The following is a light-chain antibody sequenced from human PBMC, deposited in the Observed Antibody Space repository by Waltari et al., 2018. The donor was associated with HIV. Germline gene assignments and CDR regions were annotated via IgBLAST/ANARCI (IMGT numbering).Light chain of an antibody. CDR1: QSVSTF. CDR3: QQRGNWPIT. J-gene: IGKJ5*01. Sequence: TVSCRASQSVSTFLAWYQQKPGQAPRLLMYNSSVRAKGISARFSASGSGTDFTLTITSLDPEDFAVYYCQQRGNWPITFGQGTRLEVK. V-gene: IGKV3-11*01. CDR2: NSS.